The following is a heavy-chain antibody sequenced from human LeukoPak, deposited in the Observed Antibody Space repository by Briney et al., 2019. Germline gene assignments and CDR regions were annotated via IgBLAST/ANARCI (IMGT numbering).Heavy chain of an antibody. CDR2: RYYWSKLYK. J-gene: IGHJ4*02. V-gene: IGHV6-1*01. D-gene: IGHD1-1*01. Sequence: QTLTLTCSISGDSVSSYNAAWNWSTQSRSRGLEWLVMRYYWSKLYKDYAVSVKSRITINPDTSKNQFSLQLNSVTPEDTAVYYCARDRGDNWSDPCFDYWGQGTLVTVSS. CDR3: ARDRGDNWSDPCFDY. CDR1: GDSVSSYNAA.